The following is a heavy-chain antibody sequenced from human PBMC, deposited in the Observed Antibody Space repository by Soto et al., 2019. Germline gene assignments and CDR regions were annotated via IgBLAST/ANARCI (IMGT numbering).Heavy chain of an antibody. V-gene: IGHV3-73*01. Sequence: GGSLRLSCAASGFTFSSYAMHWVRQASGKGLEWVGRIRSKANSYATAYAASVKGRFTISRDDSKNTAYLQMNSLKTEDTAVYYCTRHTSSISSGSDYWGQGTLVTVSS. CDR1: GFTFSSYA. CDR2: IRSKANSYAT. D-gene: IGHD2-2*01. CDR3: TRHTSSISSGSDY. J-gene: IGHJ4*02.